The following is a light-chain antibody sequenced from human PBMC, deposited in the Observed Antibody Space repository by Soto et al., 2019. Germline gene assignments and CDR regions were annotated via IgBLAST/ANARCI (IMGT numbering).Light chain of an antibody. Sequence: EIVLTQSPATLSLSPGERATLSCRASQSVSSYLAWYQQKPGQAPRLLIYGASNRATGTPDRFSGSGSGTDFTLTVSRLEPEDFAVYYCQQYGRSVGFGQGTKVDIK. CDR2: GAS. J-gene: IGKJ1*01. V-gene: IGKV3-20*01. CDR1: QSVSSY. CDR3: QQYGRSVG.